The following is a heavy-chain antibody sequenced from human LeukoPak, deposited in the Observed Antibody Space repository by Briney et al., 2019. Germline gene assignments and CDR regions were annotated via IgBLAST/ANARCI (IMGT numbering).Heavy chain of an antibody. D-gene: IGHD3-10*01. CDR3: ARGDYYYGSGSAPGVDY. Sequence: ASVKVSCKASGYTFTGYDMHWVRQAPGQGLEWMGWINPNSGGTNYAQKFQGRVTMTRDTSISTAYMELSRLRSDDTAVYYCARGDYYYGSGSAPGVDYWGQGTLVTVSS. CDR2: INPNSGGT. J-gene: IGHJ4*02. V-gene: IGHV1-2*02. CDR1: GYTFTGYD.